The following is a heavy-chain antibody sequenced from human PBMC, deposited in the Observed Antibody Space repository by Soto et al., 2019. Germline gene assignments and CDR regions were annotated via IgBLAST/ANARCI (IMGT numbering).Heavy chain of an antibody. CDR3: ARPGRGDTYAPWGY. CDR1: GGSISSSSYY. Sequence: QLQLQESGPGLVKPSETLSLICTVSGGSISSSSYYWGWIRQPPGKGLEWIGSIYYSGSTYYNPSLKSRVTISVDTSKNQFSLKLSSVTAADTAVYYCARPGRGDTYAPWGYWGQGTLVTVSS. V-gene: IGHV4-39*01. J-gene: IGHJ4*02. D-gene: IGHD5-18*01. CDR2: IYYSGST.